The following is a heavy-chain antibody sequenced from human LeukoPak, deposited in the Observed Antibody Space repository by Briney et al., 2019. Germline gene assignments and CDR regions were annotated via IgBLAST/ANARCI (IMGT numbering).Heavy chain of an antibody. J-gene: IGHJ6*02. Sequence: GASVKVSCKASGYTFTSYYMHWVRQAPGQGLEWMGIINPSGGSTSYAQKFQGRVTMTRDTSTSTVYMELSSLRSEDTAVYYCARDFDSPDYYYYGMDVWGQGTTVTVSS. CDR1: GYTFTSYY. CDR2: INPSGGST. V-gene: IGHV1-46*01. D-gene: IGHD3-9*01. CDR3: ARDFDSPDYYYYGMDV.